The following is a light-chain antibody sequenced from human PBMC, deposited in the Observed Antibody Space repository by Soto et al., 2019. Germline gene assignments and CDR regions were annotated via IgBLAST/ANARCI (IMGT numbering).Light chain of an antibody. CDR2: DAS. CDR3: QQYGT. Sequence: EFVLTQSPGTLSLSPGERATLSCRASQTVRNNYLAWYQQKPGQAPRLLIYDASSRATGIPDRFSGGGSGTDFTLPISRLQPDELTASVCQQYGTFGQGTKVDIK. J-gene: IGKJ1*01. CDR1: QTVRNNY. V-gene: IGKV3-20*01.